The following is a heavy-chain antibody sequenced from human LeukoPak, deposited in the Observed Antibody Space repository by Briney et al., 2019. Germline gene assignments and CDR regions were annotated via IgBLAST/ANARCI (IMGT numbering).Heavy chain of an antibody. CDR3: ARGVVVATTEYYFDY. J-gene: IGHJ4*02. D-gene: IGHD5-12*01. V-gene: IGHV1-69*05. Sequence: SVKVSCKASGGTFRSYAINWVRQAPGQGLEWMGEIIPIFGTANFAQKFQGRVTITTDESTSTAYMEMSSLTSEDTAVYYCARGVVVATTEYYFDYWGQGTLVTVSS. CDR1: GGTFRSYA. CDR2: IIPIFGTA.